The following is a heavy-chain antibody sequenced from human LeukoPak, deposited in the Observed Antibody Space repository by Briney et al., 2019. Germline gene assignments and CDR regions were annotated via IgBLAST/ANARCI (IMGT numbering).Heavy chain of an antibody. J-gene: IGHJ4*02. Sequence: GGSLRLSCAASGFTFSSYSMNWVRQAPGKGLEWVSSISSSSSYIYYADSVKGRFTISRDNAKNSLYLQMNSLRAEDTAVYYCATLLSGYYSDYWGQGTLFTVSS. D-gene: IGHD3-22*01. CDR3: ATLLSGYYSDY. V-gene: IGHV3-21*01. CDR2: ISSSSSYI. CDR1: GFTFSSYS.